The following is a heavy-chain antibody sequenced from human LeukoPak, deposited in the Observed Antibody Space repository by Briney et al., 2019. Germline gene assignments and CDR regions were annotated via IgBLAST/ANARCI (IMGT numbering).Heavy chain of an antibody. D-gene: IGHD3-10*01. CDR3: AGLWFGELGGEFYFDY. J-gene: IGHJ4*02. V-gene: IGHV4-39*01. Sequence: PSETLSLTCAVSGGSISNSNYYWGWIRQPPGKGLEWIGSIYHSGNTYYNPSLKSRVTISVDTSKNQFSLKLSSVTAADTAVYYCAGLWFGELGGEFYFDYWGQGTLVTVSS. CDR1: GGSISNSNYY. CDR2: IYHSGNT.